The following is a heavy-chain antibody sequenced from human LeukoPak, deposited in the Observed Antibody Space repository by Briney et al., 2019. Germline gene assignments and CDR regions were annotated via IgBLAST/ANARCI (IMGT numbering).Heavy chain of an antibody. CDR1: GFTFSSYS. Sequence: PGGSLRLSCAASGFTFSSYSMNWVRQAPGKGLEWVSYISSSSSTIYYADSVKGRFTISRDNAKNSLYLQMNSLRAEDTAVYYCAREGCSGGSCYVYYYYYYMDVWGKGTTVTVSS. D-gene: IGHD2-15*01. J-gene: IGHJ6*03. CDR3: AREGCSGGSCYVYYYYYYMDV. V-gene: IGHV3-48*01. CDR2: ISSSSSTI.